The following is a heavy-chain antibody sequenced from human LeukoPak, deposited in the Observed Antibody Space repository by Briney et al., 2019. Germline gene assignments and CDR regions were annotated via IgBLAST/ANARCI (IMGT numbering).Heavy chain of an antibody. J-gene: IGHJ5*02. CDR3: ARDRVTMVRGVIKNWFDP. CDR2: FDPEDGET. D-gene: IGHD3-10*01. Sequence: ASVKVSCKVSGYTLTELSMHWVLQAPGKGLEWMGGFDPEDGETIYAQKFQGRVTMTEDTSTDTAYMELSSLRSDDTAVYYCARDRVTMVRGVIKNWFDPWGQGTLVAVSS. V-gene: IGHV1-24*01. CDR1: GYTLTELS.